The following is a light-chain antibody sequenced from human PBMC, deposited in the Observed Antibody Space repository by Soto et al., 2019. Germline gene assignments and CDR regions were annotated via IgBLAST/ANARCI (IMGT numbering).Light chain of an antibody. V-gene: IGKV4-1*01. CDR3: QQCYSTPFT. CDR1: QSVLYSSNNKNC. J-gene: IGKJ3*01. Sequence: DIVMTQSPDSLAVSLGGRATINCKSSQSVLYSSNNKNCLAWYQQKPGQPPKLLLYWASTREFGVPDRFSGSGSGTDFTPAISSLQAEDVAVYYCQQCYSTPFTFGPGTTVDIK. CDR2: WAS.